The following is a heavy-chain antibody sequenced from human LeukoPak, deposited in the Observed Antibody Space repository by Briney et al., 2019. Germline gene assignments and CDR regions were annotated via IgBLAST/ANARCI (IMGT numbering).Heavy chain of an antibody. CDR3: ARERTLAVAGSGSPIDL. V-gene: IGHV4-59*01. Sequence: SETLSLTCTVSGGSISSYYWSWIRQPPGKGLEWIGYMYYSGSTNYNPSLKSRVTISVDTSKNQFSLKLSSVTAADTAVYYCARERTLAVAGSGSPIDLWGRGTLVTVSS. D-gene: IGHD6-19*01. CDR1: GGSISSYY. J-gene: IGHJ2*01. CDR2: MYYSGST.